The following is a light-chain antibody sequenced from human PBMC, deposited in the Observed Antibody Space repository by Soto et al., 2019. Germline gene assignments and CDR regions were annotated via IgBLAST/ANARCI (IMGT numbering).Light chain of an antibody. CDR3: QQYNSYPWP. J-gene: IGKJ1*01. CDR1: QTISSW. CDR2: KAS. Sequence: DIQMTQSPSTLSGSVGDRVTITCRASQTISSWLAWYQQKPGKAPKLLIYKASTLKSGVPSRFSVSGSGTEFTLTISSLQPDDFATYYCQQYNSYPWPFGQGTKVDIK. V-gene: IGKV1-5*03.